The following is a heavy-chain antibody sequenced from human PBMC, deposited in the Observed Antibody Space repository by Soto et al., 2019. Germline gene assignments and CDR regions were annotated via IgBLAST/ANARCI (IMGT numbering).Heavy chain of an antibody. Sequence: ASVKVSCKASGYTFTSYDINWVRQATGQGLEWMGWMNPNSGNTGYAQKFQGRVTMTRNTSISTAYMELSSLRSEDTAVYYCARAPIIPLGSLGYYYYYMDVWGKGTTVTVSS. CDR1: GYTFTSYD. J-gene: IGHJ6*03. CDR3: ARAPIIPLGSLGYYYYYMDV. CDR2: MNPNSGNT. V-gene: IGHV1-8*01. D-gene: IGHD1-26*01.